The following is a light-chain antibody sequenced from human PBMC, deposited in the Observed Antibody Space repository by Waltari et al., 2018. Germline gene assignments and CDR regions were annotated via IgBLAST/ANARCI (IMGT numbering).Light chain of an antibody. Sequence: QSALTQPASVSGSPGQSITISCTGTSTDVGSSNSVSWYQGLTGQGPKVIIYDVSDRPSGVSARFSGSKSGNTASLTISGLQAEDEANYYCTSQSTNNVVLFGGGTKVTVL. CDR3: TSQSTNNVVL. J-gene: IGLJ3*02. CDR1: STDVGSSNS. V-gene: IGLV2-14*03. CDR2: DVS.